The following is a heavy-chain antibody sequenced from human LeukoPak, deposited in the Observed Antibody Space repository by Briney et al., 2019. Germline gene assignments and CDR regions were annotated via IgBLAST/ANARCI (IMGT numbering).Heavy chain of an antibody. CDR2: ISGGGDST. D-gene: IGHD3-22*01. Sequence: GGSLRLPCAASAFTFSNYAMSWVRQAPGKGLEWVSTISGGGDSTYSTGSVKGRFTISRDNSKNTLYLQMNSLRAEDTALYYCAKVRYYDSSGHHYYFDYWGQGTLVTVSS. CDR3: AKVRYYDSSGHHYYFDY. V-gene: IGHV3-23*01. CDR1: AFTFSNYA. J-gene: IGHJ4*02.